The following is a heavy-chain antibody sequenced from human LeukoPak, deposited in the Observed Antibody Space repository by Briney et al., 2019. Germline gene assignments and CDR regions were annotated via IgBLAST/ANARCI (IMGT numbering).Heavy chain of an antibody. CDR2: IKQEGSER. Sequence: GGSLRLSCAASGFTFDDYAMHWVRQAPGKGLEWVANIKQEGSERDYVDSVKGRFTISRDNAKNSLYLQMNSLRAEDTAVYYCAGAYESRSPFKFWGRGTLVAVSS. CDR1: GFTFDDYA. V-gene: IGHV3-7*04. D-gene: IGHD3-22*01. CDR3: AGAYESRSPFKF. J-gene: IGHJ4*02.